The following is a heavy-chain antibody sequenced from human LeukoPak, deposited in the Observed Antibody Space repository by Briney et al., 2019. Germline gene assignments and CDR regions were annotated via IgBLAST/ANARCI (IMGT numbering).Heavy chain of an antibody. CDR1: GFTFSNVW. J-gene: IGHJ4*02. CDR3: TTYGDYEGLIDY. V-gene: IGHV3-15*01. CDR2: IKSKTEGGTT. D-gene: IGHD4-17*01. Sequence: GGSLRLSCAASGFTFSNVWMSWVRQAPGKGLEWVGRIKSKTEGGTTDYAAPVKGRFTISRDDSKNTLYLQMNSLKTEDTAVYYCTTYGDYEGLIDYWGQGTLVTVSS.